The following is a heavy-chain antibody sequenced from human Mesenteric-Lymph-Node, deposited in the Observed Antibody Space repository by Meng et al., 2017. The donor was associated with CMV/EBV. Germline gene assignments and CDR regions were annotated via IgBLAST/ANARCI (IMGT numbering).Heavy chain of an antibody. D-gene: IGHD3-10*01. J-gene: IGHJ4*02. CDR1: GGSFSGYY. Sequence: SETLSLTCAVYGGSFSGYYWSWIRQPPGKGLEWIGEINHSGSTNYNPSLKSRVTISIDTSKNQFSLNLNSVTAADTAVYYCARDLWFDYWGQGTLVTVSS. CDR2: INHSGST. CDR3: ARDLWFDY. V-gene: IGHV4-34*01.